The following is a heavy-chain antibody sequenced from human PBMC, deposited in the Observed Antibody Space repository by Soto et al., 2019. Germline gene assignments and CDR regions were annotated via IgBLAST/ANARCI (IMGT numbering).Heavy chain of an antibody. V-gene: IGHV1-18*01. D-gene: IGHD2-2*01. CDR3: ARGYCSFSSCPFDF. Sequence: HVQPVQSGAEVKKPGASVNVSCKASGYTFTSFGISWVRQVPGQGLEWMGWMSTYNGDTNYAQHLQGRVTMTTDTSTSTAYMELRSLRSDDTAVYYCARGYCSFSSCPFDFWGQGALVTVSS. CDR2: MSTYNGDT. CDR1: GYTFTSFG. J-gene: IGHJ4*02.